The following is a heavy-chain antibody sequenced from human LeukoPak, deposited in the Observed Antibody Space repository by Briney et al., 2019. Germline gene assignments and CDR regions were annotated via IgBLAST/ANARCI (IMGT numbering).Heavy chain of an antibody. Sequence: PGGSLRLSCAASGFTFDDYGMRWVRQAPGKGLEWVSGINWNGGSTGYADSVKGRFTISRDNSKNTLYLQMNSLRAEDTAVYYCAKVVPQLAAAGTYYYYMDVWGKRTPVTVSS. V-gene: IGHV3-20*04. D-gene: IGHD6-13*01. CDR1: GFTFDDYG. CDR2: INWNGGST. J-gene: IGHJ6*03. CDR3: AKVVPQLAAAGTYYYYMDV.